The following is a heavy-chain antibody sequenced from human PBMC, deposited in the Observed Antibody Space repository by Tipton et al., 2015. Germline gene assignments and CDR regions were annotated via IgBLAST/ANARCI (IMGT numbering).Heavy chain of an antibody. CDR2: VYYSGST. CDR1: GISVTSGDYY. J-gene: IGHJ4*01. D-gene: IGHD3/OR15-3a*01. Sequence: TLSLTCTVFGISVTSGDYYWGWIRQFPGKGLEWIGSVYYSGSTSYNPSLNSRITISLDTSKNLLSLKLNSVTAADTAIYYCARSAYTFGLHWGQGTLVTVSS. CDR3: ARSAYTFGLH. V-gene: IGHV4-31*03.